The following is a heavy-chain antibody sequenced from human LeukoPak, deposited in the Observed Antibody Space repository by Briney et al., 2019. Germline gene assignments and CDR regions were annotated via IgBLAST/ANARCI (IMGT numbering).Heavy chain of an antibody. J-gene: IGHJ6*02. CDR1: GGTFSSYA. Sequence: SVTVSCKASGGTFSSYAISWVRQAPGQGLEWMGGIIPIFGTANYAQKFQGRVTITADESTSAAYMELSSLRSEDTAVYYCARPGIAAALGMDVWGQGTTVTVSS. CDR3: ARPGIAAALGMDV. D-gene: IGHD6-13*01. V-gene: IGHV1-69*13. CDR2: IIPIFGTA.